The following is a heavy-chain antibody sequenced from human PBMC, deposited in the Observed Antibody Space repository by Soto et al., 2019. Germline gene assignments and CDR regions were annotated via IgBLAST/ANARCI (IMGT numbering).Heavy chain of an antibody. CDR3: ARDPPDFNSGFAY. V-gene: IGHV6-1*01. CDR1: GDSVSNNGAT. D-gene: IGHD2-15*01. J-gene: IGHJ4*02. CDR2: AYYRSRWRY. Sequence: PSQTLSLTCAICGDSVSNNGATWNWIRQSPSRGLEWLGRAYYRSRWRYDYATSVRGRITINPDTSKNQFSLQLNSVTPEDTAVYYCARDPPDFNSGFAYWGQGXXVTVSS.